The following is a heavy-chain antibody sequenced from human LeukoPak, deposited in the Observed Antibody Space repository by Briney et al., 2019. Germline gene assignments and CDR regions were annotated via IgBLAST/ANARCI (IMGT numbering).Heavy chain of an antibody. CDR1: GGSISSYC. D-gene: IGHD3-22*01. Sequence: SETLSLTCTVSGGSISSYCWSWIRQPAGRGLEWIGRIYTSGSTDYNPSLKSRVTMSVDTSKNQFSLKLSSVTAADTAVYYCASSNYYDSSGYPPFDYWGQGTLVTVSS. J-gene: IGHJ4*02. CDR3: ASSNYYDSSGYPPFDY. V-gene: IGHV4-4*07. CDR2: IYTSGST.